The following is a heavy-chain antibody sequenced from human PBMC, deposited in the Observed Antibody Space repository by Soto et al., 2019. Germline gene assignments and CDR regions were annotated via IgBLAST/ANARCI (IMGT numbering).Heavy chain of an antibody. J-gene: IGHJ3*01. CDR3: ASNIVVVPAAPYDDVFDV. V-gene: IGHV3-9*01. CDR2: ISWNSGSI. CDR1: GFTFDDYA. Sequence: PGGSLRLSCAASGFTFDDYAMHWVRQAPGKGLEWVSGISWNSGSIGYADSVKGRFTISRDNAKNTLYLQMDSLRAEDTAVYFCASNIVVVPAAPYDDVFDVWGQGTMVTVSS. D-gene: IGHD2-2*01.